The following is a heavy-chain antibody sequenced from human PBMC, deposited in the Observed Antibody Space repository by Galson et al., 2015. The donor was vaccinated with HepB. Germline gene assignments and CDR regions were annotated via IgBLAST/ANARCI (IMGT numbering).Heavy chain of an antibody. J-gene: IGHJ4*02. CDR2: IKEDGTEI. CDR3: VRGHGWYFDH. CDR1: GFSFSTCW. Sequence: SLRLSCAASGFSFSTCWMHWVRQAPGKGLEWVSTIKEDGTEIFYLDSVRGRFTISRDNAGNSLFLQLSSLRPEDTALYYCVRGHGWYFDHWGQGIAVTVSS. D-gene: IGHD6-19*01. V-gene: IGHV3-7*03.